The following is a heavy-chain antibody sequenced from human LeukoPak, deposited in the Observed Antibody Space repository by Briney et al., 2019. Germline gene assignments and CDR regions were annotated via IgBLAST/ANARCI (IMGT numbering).Heavy chain of an antibody. CDR2: ISWNSGSI. CDR1: GFTFDDYA. Sequence: GGSLRLSCAASGFTFDDYAMHWVRQAPGKGLEWVSGISWNSGSIGYADSVKGRFTISRDNAKNSLYLQMNGLRAEDMALYYCAKDRANYYDSSGFDYWGQGTLVTVSS. CDR3: AKDRANYYDSSGFDY. D-gene: IGHD3-22*01. J-gene: IGHJ4*02. V-gene: IGHV3-9*03.